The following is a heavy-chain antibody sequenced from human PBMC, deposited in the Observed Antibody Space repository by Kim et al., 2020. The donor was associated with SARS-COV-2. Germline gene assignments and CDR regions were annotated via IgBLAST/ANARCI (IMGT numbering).Heavy chain of an antibody. D-gene: IGHD3-22*01. V-gene: IGHV3-30*04. J-gene: IGHJ4*01. CDR2: ISYDGSNK. CDR1: GFTFSSYA. CDR3: ASFNYYDSSGYEDFDY. Sequence: GGSLRLSCAASGFTFSSYAMHWVRQAPGKGLEWVAVISYDGSNKYYADSVKGRFTISRDNSKNTLYLQMNSLRAEDTVVYYCASFNYYDSSGYEDFDYWG.